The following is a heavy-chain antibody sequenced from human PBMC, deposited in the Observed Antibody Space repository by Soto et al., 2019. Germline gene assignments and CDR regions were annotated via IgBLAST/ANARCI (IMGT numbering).Heavy chain of an antibody. V-gene: IGHV4-39*01. D-gene: IGHD2-15*01. CDR1: GGSISSSSYY. Sequence: SETLSLTCTVSGGSISSSSYYWGWIRQPPGKGLEWIGSIYYSGSTYYNPSLKSRVTISVDTSKNQFSLKLSSVTAADTAVYYCARAFAYCSGGSCYRHLFDYWGQGTLVTVSS. CDR3: ARAFAYCSGGSCYRHLFDY. J-gene: IGHJ4*02. CDR2: IYYSGST.